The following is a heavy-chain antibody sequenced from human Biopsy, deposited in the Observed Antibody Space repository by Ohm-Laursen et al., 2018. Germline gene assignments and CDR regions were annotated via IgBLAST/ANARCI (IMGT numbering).Heavy chain of an antibody. J-gene: IGHJ4*02. D-gene: IGHD2-8*01. CDR3: ARLTRSTPTTGV. CDR1: GYIFTGYY. V-gene: IGHV1-2*02. Sequence: SVKVSCKASGYIFTGYYMHWVRQAPGQGPEWMGWLNTNSGDTEYAENFQGRVTMTRDTSISTAYMELSRLRSDDTAVYYCARLTRSTPTTGVWGQGTLVTVSS. CDR2: LNTNSGDT.